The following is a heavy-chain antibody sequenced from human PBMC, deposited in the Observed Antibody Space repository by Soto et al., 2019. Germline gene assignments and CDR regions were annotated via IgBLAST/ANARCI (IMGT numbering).Heavy chain of an antibody. CDR3: ARDLYDSSGYYYFPFDY. Sequence: GGSLRLSCAASGFTFSSYSMNWVRQAPGKGLEWVSSISSSSSYIYYADTVKGRFTISRDNTKNSLYLQMNSLRAEDTAVYYCARDLYDSSGYYYFPFDYWGQGTLVTVSS. CDR1: GFTFSSYS. J-gene: IGHJ4*02. CDR2: ISSSSSYI. D-gene: IGHD3-22*01. V-gene: IGHV3-21*01.